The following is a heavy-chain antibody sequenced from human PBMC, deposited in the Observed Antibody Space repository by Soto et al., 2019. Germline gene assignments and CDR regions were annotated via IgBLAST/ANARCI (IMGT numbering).Heavy chain of an antibody. CDR2: ISWDGGST. Sequence: PGGSLRLSCAASGFTFDDYTMHWVRQAPGKGLEWVSLISWDGGSTYYADSVKGRFTISRDNSKNSLYLQMNSLRTEDTALYYCAKDMAIAAAGTGYFQHWGQGTLVTVSS. J-gene: IGHJ1*01. V-gene: IGHV3-43*01. CDR3: AKDMAIAAAGTGYFQH. D-gene: IGHD6-13*01. CDR1: GFTFDDYT.